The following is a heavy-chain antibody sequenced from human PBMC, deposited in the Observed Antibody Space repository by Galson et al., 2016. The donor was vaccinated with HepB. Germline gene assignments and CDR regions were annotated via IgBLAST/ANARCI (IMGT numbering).Heavy chain of an antibody. J-gene: IGHJ2*01. V-gene: IGHV2-70*01. CDR2: ISWDDDK. D-gene: IGHD1-26*01. CDR3: ARIRLVGATQMSGYLDF. CDR1: GFSIRTSGMC. Sequence: PALVTPTQTLTLTCTLSGFSIRTSGMCVSWIRQTPGKALEWLALISWDDDKYYSTSLQSRLAISKDISKNQVVLKMTDMEPADTATYYCARIRLVGATQMSGYLDFWGRGTQVVVSS.